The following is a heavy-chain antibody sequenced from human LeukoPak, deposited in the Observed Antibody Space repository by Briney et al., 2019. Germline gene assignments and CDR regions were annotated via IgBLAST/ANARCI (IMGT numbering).Heavy chain of an antibody. D-gene: IGHD2-21*02. J-gene: IGHJ3*02. Sequence: GGSLRLSCAASGFTFSSYSMTWVRQAPGKGLEWVSYISSSSSTIYYADSVKGRFTISRDNAKNSLYLQMNSLRAEDTAVYYCAREFEYCGGDCYPGDAFDIWGQGTMVTVSS. V-gene: IGHV3-48*01. CDR1: GFTFSSYS. CDR2: ISSSSSTI. CDR3: AREFEYCGGDCYPGDAFDI.